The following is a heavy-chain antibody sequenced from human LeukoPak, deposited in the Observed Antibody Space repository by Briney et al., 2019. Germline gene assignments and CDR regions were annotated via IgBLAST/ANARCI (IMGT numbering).Heavy chain of an antibody. Sequence: GGSLRLSCSASGFNFRSYEMNWVRQAPGKGLEWLSYIGGSGTTITYADSVKGRFIVTRDNAKSSLYLQMNSLRGDDTGVYYCVRIQGYSNGDWGLGTLVTVSS. CDR3: VRIQGYSNGD. CDR1: GFNFRSYE. V-gene: IGHV3-48*03. J-gene: IGHJ1*01. D-gene: IGHD6-19*01. CDR2: IGGSGTTI.